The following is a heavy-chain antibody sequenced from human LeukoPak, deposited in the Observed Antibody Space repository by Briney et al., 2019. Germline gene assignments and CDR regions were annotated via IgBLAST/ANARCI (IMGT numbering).Heavy chain of an antibody. CDR2: IYHSGST. V-gene: IGHV4-38-2*02. CDR3: AREAYCGGDCYSGFDY. J-gene: IGHJ4*02. D-gene: IGHD2-21*02. CDR1: GGSIRSGYY. Sequence: PSETLSLTCTVSGGSIRSGYYWGWIRPPPGKGLEWIGSIYHSGSTYYNPSLKRRVTISGDKTKNRFSLKLSSVTAADTAVYYCAREAYCGGDCYSGFDYWGQGTLVTVSS.